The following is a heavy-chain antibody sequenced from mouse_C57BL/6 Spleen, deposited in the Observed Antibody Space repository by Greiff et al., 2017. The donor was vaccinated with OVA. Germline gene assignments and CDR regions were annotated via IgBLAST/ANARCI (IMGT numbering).Heavy chain of an antibody. Sequence: EVNVVESGGDLVKPGGSLKLSCAASGFTFSSYGMSWVRQTPDKRLEWVATISSGGSYTYYPDSVKGRFTISRDNAKNTLYLQMSSLKSEDTAMYYCARQDSNYSYFDVWGTGTTVTVSS. J-gene: IGHJ1*03. V-gene: IGHV5-6*01. CDR2: ISSGGSYT. CDR1: GFTFSSYG. D-gene: IGHD2-5*01. CDR3: ARQDSNYSYFDV.